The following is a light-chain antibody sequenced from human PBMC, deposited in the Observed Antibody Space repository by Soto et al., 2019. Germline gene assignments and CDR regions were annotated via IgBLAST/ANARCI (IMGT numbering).Light chain of an antibody. CDR3: QQYHDWPPIT. V-gene: IGKV3-15*01. J-gene: IGKJ5*01. Sequence: EIVMTLSPATLSVSPGERATLSCRASRSVINNLAWYQQKPGQAPRLLIYGASTRATGIPARFSGSGSGTEFTLTISSLQSEDFVVYYCQQYHDWPPITFGQGTRLEIK. CDR2: GAS. CDR1: RSVINN.